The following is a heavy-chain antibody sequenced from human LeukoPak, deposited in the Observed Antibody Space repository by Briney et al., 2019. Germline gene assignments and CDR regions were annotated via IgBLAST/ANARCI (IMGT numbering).Heavy chain of an antibody. J-gene: IGHJ4*02. D-gene: IGHD3-16*02. V-gene: IGHV4-34*01. CDR1: GGSFSGYY. CDR3: ARGVYGLGELSPGRY. CDR2: INHSGSSI. Sequence: SETLSLTCAVYGGSFSGYYWSWIRQSPGKGLEWIGEINHSGSSINYNPSLKSRITISVDTSKNQFSLKLSSVTAADTAVYYCARGVYGLGELSPGRYWGQGPLVTVSS.